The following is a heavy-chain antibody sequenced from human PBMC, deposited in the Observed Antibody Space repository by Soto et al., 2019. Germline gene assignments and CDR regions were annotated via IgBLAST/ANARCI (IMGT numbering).Heavy chain of an antibody. D-gene: IGHD6-19*01. V-gene: IGHV3-23*01. Sequence: GGSLRLSCAASGFTFSSYAMSWVRQAPGKGLEWVSAISGSGGSTYYADSVKGRFTISRDNSKNTLYLQMNSLRAEDTAVYYCAKDRPDGYEVAVAGTLDYWGQGTLVTVSS. CDR3: AKDRPDGYEVAVAGTLDY. CDR2: ISGSGGST. CDR1: GFTFSSYA. J-gene: IGHJ4*02.